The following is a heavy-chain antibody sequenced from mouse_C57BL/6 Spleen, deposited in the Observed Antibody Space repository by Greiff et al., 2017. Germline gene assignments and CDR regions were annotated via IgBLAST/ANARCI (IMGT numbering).Heavy chain of an antibody. J-gene: IGHJ3*01. V-gene: IGHV5-4*03. CDR1: GFTFSSYA. Sequence: EVKLMESGGGLVKPGGSLKLSCAASGFTFSSYAMSWVRQTPEKRLEWVATISDGGSYTYYPDNVKGRFTISRDNAKNNLYLQMSHLKSEDTAMYYCARGVRAYDGYSSSWFAYWGQGTLVTVSA. D-gene: IGHD2-3*01. CDR3: ARGVRAYDGYSSSWFAY. CDR2: ISDGGSYT.